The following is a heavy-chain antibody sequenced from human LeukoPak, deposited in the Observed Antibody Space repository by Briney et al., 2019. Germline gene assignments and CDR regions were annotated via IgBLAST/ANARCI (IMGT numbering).Heavy chain of an antibody. D-gene: IGHD6-13*01. CDR3: ARGGYTSSFDY. V-gene: IGHV4-34*01. CDR1: GGSFSGYS. Sequence: SETLSLTCAAYGGSFSGYSWSWIRQPPGKGLKWIGEINHSGSTNDNPSLRSRVIVSVDTSKNQFSLKLSSVTAADTAVYYCARGGYTSSFDYWGQGTLLTVSS. CDR2: INHSGST. J-gene: IGHJ4*02.